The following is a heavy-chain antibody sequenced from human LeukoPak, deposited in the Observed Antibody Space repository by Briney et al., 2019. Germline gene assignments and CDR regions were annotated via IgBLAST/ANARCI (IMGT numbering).Heavy chain of an antibody. J-gene: IGHJ5*02. Sequence: SVKVSCKASGYTFTGYYMHWVRQAPGQGLEWMGWINPNSGGTNYAQKFQGRVTMTRDTSISTAYMELSRLRSDDTAVYYCARSMVRGVIIFWFDPWGQGTLVTVFS. V-gene: IGHV1-2*02. CDR2: INPNSGGT. D-gene: IGHD3-10*01. CDR1: GYTFTGYY. CDR3: ARSMVRGVIIFWFDP.